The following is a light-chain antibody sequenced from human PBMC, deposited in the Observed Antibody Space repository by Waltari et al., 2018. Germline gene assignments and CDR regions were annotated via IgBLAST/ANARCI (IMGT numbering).Light chain of an antibody. CDR2: RNN. J-gene: IGLJ3*02. CDR3: ASWDDSLSVGV. Sequence: QSVLTQPPSASGTPGQRVTISCYGSISHLGTTYVNWYQQFPVTAPKLLIQRNNQRPSGVPDRFSGSKSGTSASLAISGLRSEDEADYYCASWDDSLSVGVFGGGTKLTVL. CDR1: ISHLGTTY. V-gene: IGLV1-47*01.